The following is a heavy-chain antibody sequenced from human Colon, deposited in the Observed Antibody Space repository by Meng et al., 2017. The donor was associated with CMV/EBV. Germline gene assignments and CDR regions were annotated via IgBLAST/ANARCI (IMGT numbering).Heavy chain of an antibody. V-gene: IGHV3-53*01. D-gene: IGHD5-24*01. CDR3: ARMGLDYYYYGMDV. CDR2: LYSGGRT. Sequence: GESLKISCAASGFTVSNNYMNWVRQAPGKGLEWVSSLYSGGRTYYADSVKGRFIISRDNSKNTVYLQLNSLRAEDTAVYYCARMGLDYYYYGMDVWGQGTTVTVSS. CDR1: GFTVSNNY. J-gene: IGHJ6*02.